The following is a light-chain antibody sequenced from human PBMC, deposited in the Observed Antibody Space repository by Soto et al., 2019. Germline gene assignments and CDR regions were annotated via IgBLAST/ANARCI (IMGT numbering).Light chain of an antibody. CDR2: AAS. V-gene: IGKV1-39*01. J-gene: IGKJ1*01. CDR1: QSITNY. Sequence: DLPMTQSPSSLSASVGDRVTITCRASQSITNYLNWYQQKPGKAPKLLIYAASSLQSGIPSRFSGSKSGTDFTLSISSLQPEDFATYYCQQSYSTPWTFGQGTKVEIK. CDR3: QQSYSTPWT.